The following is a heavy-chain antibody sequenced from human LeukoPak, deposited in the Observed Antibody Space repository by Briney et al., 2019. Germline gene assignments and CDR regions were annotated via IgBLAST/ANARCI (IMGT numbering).Heavy chain of an antibody. D-gene: IGHD7-27*01. CDR1: GDSVSSNSAA. J-gene: IGHJ3*02. CDR2: TYYRSKWYN. V-gene: IGHV6-1*01. CDR3: AREDRTGDRVFDDAFDI. Sequence: SQTLSITCAISGDSVSSNSAAWSWIRQSPSRGLEWLGRTYYRSKWYNDYAVSVKSRITINPDTSKNQFSLQLNSVTPEDTAVYYCAREDRTGDRVFDDAFDIWGQGTMVTVSS.